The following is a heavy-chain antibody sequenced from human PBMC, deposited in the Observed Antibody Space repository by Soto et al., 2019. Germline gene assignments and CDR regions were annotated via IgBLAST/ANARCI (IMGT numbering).Heavy chain of an antibody. Sequence: SETLSLTCTVSGGSISSYYWSWIRQPPGKGLEWIGYIYYSGSTNYNPSLKSRVTISVDTSKNQFSLKLSSVTAADTAVYYCARSGLLWFGELLPYDYWGQGTLVTVSS. D-gene: IGHD3-10*01. J-gene: IGHJ4*02. CDR1: GGSISSYY. V-gene: IGHV4-59*01. CDR2: IYYSGST. CDR3: ARSGLLWFGELLPYDY.